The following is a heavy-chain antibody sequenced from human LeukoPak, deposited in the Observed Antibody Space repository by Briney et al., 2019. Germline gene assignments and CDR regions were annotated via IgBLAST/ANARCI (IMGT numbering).Heavy chain of an antibody. CDR3: ATHPDDYGDPFDY. CDR2: IYYSGST. D-gene: IGHD4-17*01. J-gene: IGHJ4*02. V-gene: IGHV4-61*01. CDR1: GGSVSSGSYY. Sequence: PSETLSLTCTVSGGSVSSGSYYWSWIRQPPGKGLEWIGYIYYSGSTNYNPSLKSRVTISVDTSKNQFSLKLSSVTVADTAVYYCATHPDDYGDPFDYWGQGTLVTVSS.